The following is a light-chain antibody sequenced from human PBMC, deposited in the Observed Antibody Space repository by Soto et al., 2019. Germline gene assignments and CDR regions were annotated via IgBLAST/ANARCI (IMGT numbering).Light chain of an antibody. Sequence: QSVLTQPASVSGSPGQSITISCTGTSSDVGGYNYVSWYQQHPGKAPKLMIYEVSNRPSGVSNRFSGSKSGNTASLTISGLQAEDEADYYCSSYAGSNNWVFGGGTKLTVL. CDR2: EVS. V-gene: IGLV2-14*01. J-gene: IGLJ3*02. CDR3: SSYAGSNNWV. CDR1: SSDVGGYNY.